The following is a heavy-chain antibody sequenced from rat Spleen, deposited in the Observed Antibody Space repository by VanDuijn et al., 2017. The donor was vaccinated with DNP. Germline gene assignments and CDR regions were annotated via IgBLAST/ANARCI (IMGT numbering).Heavy chain of an antibody. Sequence: EVQLVESGGGLIQPGRSLKLSCAASGFTFSDCNMAWVRQAPKKGLEWVATIIYDGSRTFYRDSVTGRFTISRDNAKRTLYLQMDSLRSEDTATYYCVTRGKYGGYDYWGQGVMVTVSS. V-gene: IGHV5S10*01. CDR3: VTRGKYGGYDY. CDR2: IIYDGSRT. CDR1: GFTFSDCN. J-gene: IGHJ2*01. D-gene: IGHD1-11*01.